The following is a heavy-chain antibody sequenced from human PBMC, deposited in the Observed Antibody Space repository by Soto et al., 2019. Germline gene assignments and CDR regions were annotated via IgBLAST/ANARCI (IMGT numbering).Heavy chain of an antibody. Sequence: QVQLVESGGGAVQPGRSLRLSCAASGFTFSTYGMHWVRQAPGKGLEWVAVIWYDGSNKYYADSVKGRFTISRDNSKNTLYLQMNSLRAEDRAVYYCASPGRYCSSTSCYGGLDYWGQGTLVTVSS. CDR3: ASPGRYCSSTSCYGGLDY. D-gene: IGHD2-2*01. J-gene: IGHJ4*02. CDR1: GFTFSTYG. CDR2: IWYDGSNK. V-gene: IGHV3-33*01.